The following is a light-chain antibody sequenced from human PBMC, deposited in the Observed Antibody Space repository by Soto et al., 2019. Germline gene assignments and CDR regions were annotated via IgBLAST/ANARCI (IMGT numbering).Light chain of an antibody. J-gene: IGKJ1*01. CDR2: AAS. Sequence: DIQMTQSPSSLSASVGDRVTITCRASQSISNVLGWYQQKTGKAPKLLIYAASSLQSGVPSRYSGSGSGTEFTLTISSPQPEDFATYYCLQNNSYPWTFGQGTKLEIK. V-gene: IGKV1-17*01. CDR1: QSISNV. CDR3: LQNNSYPWT.